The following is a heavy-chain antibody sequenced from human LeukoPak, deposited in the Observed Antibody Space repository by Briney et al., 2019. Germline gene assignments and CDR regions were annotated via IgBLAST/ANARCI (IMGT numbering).Heavy chain of an antibody. CDR3: ARHRTASDY. CDR1: GRIVSNYE. D-gene: IGHD3-16*02. Sequence: GGSLRLSCAASGRIVSNYEMNWVRQAPGKGLEWVSSITSSSSYIYYADSVKGRFTISRDNAKSSLYLQMNSLRAEDTALYYCARHRTASDYWGQGTLVTVSS. J-gene: IGHJ4*02. CDR2: ITSSSSYI. V-gene: IGHV3-21*01.